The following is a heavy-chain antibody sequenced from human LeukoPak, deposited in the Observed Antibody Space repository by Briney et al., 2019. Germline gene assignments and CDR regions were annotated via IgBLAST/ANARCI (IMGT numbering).Heavy chain of an antibody. CDR2: ISGSGGST. CDR1: GFTFSSYG. D-gene: IGHD3-22*01. Sequence: PGGTLRLSCAASGFTFSSYGMSWVRQAPGKGLEWVSAISGSGGSTYYADSVKGRFTISRDNSKNTLYLQMNSLRAEDTAVYYCARALDYYDSSGPSLYWGQGTLVTVSS. J-gene: IGHJ4*02. CDR3: ARALDYYDSSGPSLY. V-gene: IGHV3-23*01.